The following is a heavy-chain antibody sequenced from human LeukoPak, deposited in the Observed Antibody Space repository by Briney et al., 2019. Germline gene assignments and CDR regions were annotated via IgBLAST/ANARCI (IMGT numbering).Heavy chain of an antibody. D-gene: IGHD2-15*01. CDR1: GFTFSSYG. CDR2: ISYDGSNK. CDR3: AKDLVRDCSGGSCYGIDY. J-gene: IGHJ4*02. Sequence: GRSLRLSCAASGFTFSSYGMHWVRQAPGKGLEWVAVISYDGSNKYYAGSVKGRFTISRDNSKNTLYLQMNSLRAEDTAVYYCAKDLVRDCSGGSCYGIDYWGQGTLVTVSS. V-gene: IGHV3-30*18.